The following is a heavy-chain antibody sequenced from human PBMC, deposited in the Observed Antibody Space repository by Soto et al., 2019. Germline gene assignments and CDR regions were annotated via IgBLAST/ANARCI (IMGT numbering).Heavy chain of an antibody. V-gene: IGHV5-51*01. CDR1: GYSFTDYW. D-gene: IGHD2-21*02. J-gene: IGHJ4*02. CDR3: VRRSGWLLPFAY. Sequence: GGSVKISCHGSGYSFTDYWVGWVRQVPWEGLEWMGSIFPGDSQTIYSPSFQGRVTISADTSINTAYLQWSSLKASDTAIYYCVRRSGWLLPFAYWGQGTLVTVS. CDR2: IFPGDSQT.